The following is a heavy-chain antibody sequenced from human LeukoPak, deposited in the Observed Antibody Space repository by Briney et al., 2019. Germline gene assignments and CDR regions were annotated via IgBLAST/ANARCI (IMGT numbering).Heavy chain of an antibody. V-gene: IGHV4-38-2*02. J-gene: IGHJ4*02. CDR1: GYSISSGYY. Sequence: PSETLSLTCTVSGYSISSGYYWGWIRQPPGKGLEWIGSIYHSGSTYYNPSLKSRVTISVDTSKNQFSLKLSSVTAADTAVYYCARVSQPRTTPWGNYYFDYWGQGTLVAVSS. CDR2: IYHSGST. CDR3: ARVSQPRTTPWGNYYFDY. D-gene: IGHD3-16*01.